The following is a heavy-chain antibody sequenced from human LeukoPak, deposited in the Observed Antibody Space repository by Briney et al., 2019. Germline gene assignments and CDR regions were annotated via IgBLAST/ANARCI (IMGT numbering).Heavy chain of an antibody. CDR1: GYTFATYW. CDR2: IYPGDSRT. J-gene: IGHJ4*02. Sequence: NHGESLKISRKGSGYTFATYWIGWVRQMPGKGLEWMGIIYPGDSRTTYSPSFQGQVTISADKSISTAYLQWSSLKASDTAIYYCVRHLSDITSCPNYWGPGTLITVAS. V-gene: IGHV5-51*01. CDR3: VRHLSDITSCPNY. D-gene: IGHD2-2*01.